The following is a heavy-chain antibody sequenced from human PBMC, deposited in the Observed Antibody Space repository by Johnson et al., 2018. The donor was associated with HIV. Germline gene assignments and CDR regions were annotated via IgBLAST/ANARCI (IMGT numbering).Heavy chain of an antibody. Sequence: VQLVESGGGVVQPGRSLRLSCAASGFTFSRYPMHWIRQAPGEGLEWVALISDDGSSRYYADSVKGRFTISSDNSKNTLYLQMNSLRAEDTAVYYCTTDLVPAAKEPVVVGGAFDIWGQGTMVTVSS. CDR3: TTDLVPAAKEPVVVGGAFDI. CDR2: ISDDGSSR. J-gene: IGHJ3*02. D-gene: IGHD2-2*01. CDR1: GFTFSRYP. V-gene: IGHV3-30-3*01.